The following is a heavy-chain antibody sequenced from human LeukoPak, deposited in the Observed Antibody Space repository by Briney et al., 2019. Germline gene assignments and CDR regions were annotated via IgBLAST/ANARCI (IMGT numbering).Heavy chain of an antibody. CDR1: GFTFNNYA. V-gene: IGHV3-23*01. CDR2: IGPTSGYT. Sequence: GGSLRLSCAASGFTFNNYAMSWVRQAPGKGLEWVSIIGPTSGYTYYADSVKDRFTSSRDNSKNMVYLQMSSLRVEDTAIYYCARGGRSVWFDPWGQGTLVTVSS. J-gene: IGHJ5*02. CDR3: ARGGRSVWFDP. D-gene: IGHD3-10*01.